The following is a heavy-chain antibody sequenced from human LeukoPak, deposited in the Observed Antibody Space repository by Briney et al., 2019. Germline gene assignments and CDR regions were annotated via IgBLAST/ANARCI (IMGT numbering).Heavy chain of an antibody. CDR3: ARDGSRWSGYNNWFDP. J-gene: IGHJ5*02. D-gene: IGHD3-3*01. V-gene: IGHV3-21*01. CDR1: GFPFSSYW. CDR2: ISSSSSYI. Sequence: GGSLRLSCVASGFPFSSYWMTWVRQAPGKGLEWVSSISSSSSYIYYADSVKGRFTISRDNAKNSLYLQMNSLRAEDTAVYYCARDGSRWSGYNNWFDPWGQGTLVTVSS.